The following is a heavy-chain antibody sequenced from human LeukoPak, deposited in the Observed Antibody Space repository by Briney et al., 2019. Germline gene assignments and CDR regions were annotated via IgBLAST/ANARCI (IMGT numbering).Heavy chain of an antibody. V-gene: IGHV4-38-2*02. CDR2: IYHSGST. CDR3: ARVADYDILTGYQNYYYYMDV. Sequence: PSETLSLTCTVSGYSISSGYYWGWIRQPPGKGLEWIGSIYHSGSTYYNPSLKSRVTISVDTSKNQFSLKLSSVTAADTAVYYCARVADYDILTGYQNYYYYMDVWGKGTTVTVSS. J-gene: IGHJ6*03. D-gene: IGHD3-9*01. CDR1: GYSISSGYY.